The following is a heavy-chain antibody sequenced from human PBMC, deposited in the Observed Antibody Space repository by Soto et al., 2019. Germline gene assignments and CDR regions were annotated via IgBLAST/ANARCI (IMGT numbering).Heavy chain of an antibody. J-gene: IGHJ4*02. V-gene: IGHV1-18*01. Sequence: GASVKVSCKASGYTFTSYGISWVRQAPGQGLEWMGWISAYNGNTNYAQKLQGRVTMTTDTSTSTAYMELRSLRSDDTAVYYCARDRCRGSYGVCYTIAYWGQGTLVTVSS. CDR2: ISAYNGNT. D-gene: IGHD2-8*01. CDR1: GYTFTSYG. CDR3: ARDRCRGSYGVCYTIAY.